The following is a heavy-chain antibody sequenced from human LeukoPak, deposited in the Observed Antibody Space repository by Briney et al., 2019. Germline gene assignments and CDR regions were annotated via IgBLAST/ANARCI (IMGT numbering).Heavy chain of an antibody. CDR2: IRKDGSEK. CDR1: GFTFSSHW. D-gene: IGHD5-18*01. CDR3: ARDLSGIAGYTYGRGIDY. J-gene: IGHJ4*02. Sequence: GGSLRLSCAASGFTFSSHWMSWVRQAPGKGLEWVANIRKDGSEKYYVDAVKGRFTISRDNAKTSLYLQMNSLRAEDTAVYYCARDLSGIAGYTYGRGIDYWGQGTLVTVSS. V-gene: IGHV3-7*01.